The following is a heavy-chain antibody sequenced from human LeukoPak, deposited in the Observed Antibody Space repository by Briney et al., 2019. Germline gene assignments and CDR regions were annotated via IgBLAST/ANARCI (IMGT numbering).Heavy chain of an antibody. CDR2: ISYDGSNK. CDR1: GFTFSSYG. D-gene: IGHD2-2*01. J-gene: IGHJ3*02. V-gene: IGHV3-30*18. Sequence: GGSLRPSFAASGFTFSSYGRHWVRQAPGKGLEWVAVISYDGSNKYYADSVKGRFTISRDNSKNTLYLQMNSLRAEDTAVYYCAKDSRGYCSSTSCHWGAFDIWGQGTMVTVSS. CDR3: AKDSRGYCSSTSCHWGAFDI.